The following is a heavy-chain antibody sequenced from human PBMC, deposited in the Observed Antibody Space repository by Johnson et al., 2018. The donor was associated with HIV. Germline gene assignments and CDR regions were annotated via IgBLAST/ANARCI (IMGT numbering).Heavy chain of an antibody. CDR3: ARDRGSSSLDALDI. D-gene: IGHD6-6*01. Sequence: VQLVESGGGLVQPGGSLRLSCEASGFSFSRYWMHWVRQAPGKGLVWVSRIDGDGSSITYADFVKGRFTISRDNAKNILYLQMNSLRADDTAVYFCARDRGSSSLDALDIWGQGTMVTVSS. V-gene: IGHV3-74*01. CDR1: GFSFSRYW. J-gene: IGHJ3*02. CDR2: IDGDGSSI.